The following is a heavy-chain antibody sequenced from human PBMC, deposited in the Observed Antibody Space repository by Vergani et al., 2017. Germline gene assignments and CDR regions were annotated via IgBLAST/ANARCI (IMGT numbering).Heavy chain of an antibody. J-gene: IGHJ4*02. D-gene: IGHD2-21*02. Sequence: EVQLVESGGGLVQPGGSLRLSCAASGFTFSSYSMNWVRQAPGKGLEGVSYISSSSSTIYYADSVKGRFTISRDNAKNSLYLQMNSLRAEDTAVYYCARETLIAYCGGDCYPELDYWGQGTLVTVSS. CDR1: GFTFSSYS. CDR2: ISSSSSTI. CDR3: ARETLIAYCGGDCYPELDY. V-gene: IGHV3-48*01.